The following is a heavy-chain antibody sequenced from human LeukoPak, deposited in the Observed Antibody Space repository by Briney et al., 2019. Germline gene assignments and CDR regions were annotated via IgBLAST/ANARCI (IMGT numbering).Heavy chain of an antibody. CDR1: GFTFSDYY. Sequence: GGSLRLSCAASGFTFSDYYMSWIRQAPGKGLEWVSYISSSSSYISYADSVKGRFTISRDNAKNSLYLQMNSLRAEDTAVYYCARVASSSWYFGYWGQGTLVTVSS. V-gene: IGHV3-11*05. CDR3: ARVASSSWYFGY. D-gene: IGHD6-13*01. CDR2: ISSSSSYI. J-gene: IGHJ4*02.